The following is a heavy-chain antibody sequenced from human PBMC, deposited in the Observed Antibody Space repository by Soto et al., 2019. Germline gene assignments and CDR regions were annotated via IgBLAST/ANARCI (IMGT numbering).Heavy chain of an antibody. D-gene: IGHD3-3*01. CDR3: ARGLFGVVITTPVHP. Sequence: ASVKVSCKASGYTFTSYGISWVRQAPGQGLEWMGWISGYNAKTNYAQNFQARVTMTTDTSTNTAYMELTSLRSDDTAVYYCARGLFGVVITTPVHPWRQATLVTVSS. CDR1: GYTFTSYG. V-gene: IGHV1-18*01. J-gene: IGHJ5*02. CDR2: ISGYNAKT.